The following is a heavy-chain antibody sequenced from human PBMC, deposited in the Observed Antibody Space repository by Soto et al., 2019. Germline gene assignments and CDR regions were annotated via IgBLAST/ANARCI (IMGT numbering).Heavy chain of an antibody. CDR3: ARDTGPNGYNYYYFGMAV. Sequence: QVHLVESGGGVVQPGRSLRLSCAASGFTFSNYAMHWVRQAPGKGLEWVAVISYDGSDKYNANSVKGRFTISRDNSKNTRYLQMNSLRAEDTAVYYCARDTGPNGYNYYYFGMAVWGQGTTVTVSS. D-gene: IGHD5-18*01. CDR1: GFTFSNYA. CDR2: ISYDGSDK. J-gene: IGHJ6*02. V-gene: IGHV3-30-3*01.